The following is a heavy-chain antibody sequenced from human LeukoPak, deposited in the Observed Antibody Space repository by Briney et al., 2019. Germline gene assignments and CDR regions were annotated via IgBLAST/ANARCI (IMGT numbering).Heavy chain of an antibody. CDR1: GGSISSYY. J-gene: IGHJ5*02. CDR2: MYYSGTT. V-gene: IGHV4-59*08. Sequence: KPSGTLSLTCTVSGGSISSYYWSWIRQPPGKGLEWIGSMYYSGTTYYNLSLKSRVTISVDTSKNQISLKLKSVTAADTAVYYCTRGPLLWFGELRFDPWGQGTLVTVSS. CDR3: TRGPLLWFGELRFDP. D-gene: IGHD3-10*01.